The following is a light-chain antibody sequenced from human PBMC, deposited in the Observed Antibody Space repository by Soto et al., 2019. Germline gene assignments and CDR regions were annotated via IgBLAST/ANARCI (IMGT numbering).Light chain of an antibody. CDR1: SSDVGGYHY. Sequence: QSALTQPASVSGSPGQSITISCTGTSSDVGGYHYVSWYQQHPGKAPKLMIYDVSNRPSGVSNRFSGSKSGNTASLTISGLQAEDEADYYCSSYTSISTLFVFRTGTKLTV. J-gene: IGLJ1*01. V-gene: IGLV2-14*01. CDR3: SSYTSISTLFV. CDR2: DVS.